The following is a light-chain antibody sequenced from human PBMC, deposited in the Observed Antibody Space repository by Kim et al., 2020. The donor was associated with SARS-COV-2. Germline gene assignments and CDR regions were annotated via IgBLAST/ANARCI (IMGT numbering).Light chain of an antibody. CDR3: AAWDDSLNGPV. CDR1: SSNIGSNT. J-gene: IGLJ3*02. V-gene: IGLV1-44*01. CDR2: SNN. Sequence: ELTQPPSASGTPGQRVTISCSGSSSNIGSNTANWYQQLPGTAPKLLIYSNNQRPSGVPDRFSGSRSGTSASLAISGLQSEDEADYYCAAWDDSLNGPVFGGGTQLTVL.